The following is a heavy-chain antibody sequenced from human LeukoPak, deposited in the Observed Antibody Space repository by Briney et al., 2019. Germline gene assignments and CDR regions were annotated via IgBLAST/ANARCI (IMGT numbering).Heavy chain of an antibody. V-gene: IGHV4-34*01. CDR2: INHSGSI. CDR3: ARGDYGARLEF. D-gene: IGHD4-17*01. Sequence: SETLSLTCAFYGGSFSGYYWSWIRQPPGKGLEWIWEINHSGSIYYNPSLKSRVTISVDKSKNQFSLKLSSVTAEDTAMYYCARGDYGARLEFWGQGNLVTVSS. J-gene: IGHJ4*02. CDR1: GGSFSGYY.